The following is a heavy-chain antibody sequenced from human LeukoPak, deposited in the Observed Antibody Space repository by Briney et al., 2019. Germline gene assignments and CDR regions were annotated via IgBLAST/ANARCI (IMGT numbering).Heavy chain of an antibody. Sequence: ASVKVSCKASGFTFTKYGFSWVRQAPGEGQEWMGWSSAYNGDTKNSQKLHGRVTMTTHTSTTTAYMELRSMTSDDTAVYYCARDPSTTSGWHVYFDYWGQGTLVTVSS. J-gene: IGHJ4*02. CDR2: SSAYNGDT. CDR3: ARDPSTTSGWHVYFDY. V-gene: IGHV1-18*04. D-gene: IGHD6-19*01. CDR1: GFTFTKYG.